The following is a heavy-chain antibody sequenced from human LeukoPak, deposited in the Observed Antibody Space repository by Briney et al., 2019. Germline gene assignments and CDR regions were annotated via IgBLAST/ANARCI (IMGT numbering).Heavy chain of an antibody. CDR1: GGSISSYY. Sequence: SETLSLTCTVSGGSISSYYRSWIRQPAGKGLEWIGRIYASGSTNYNPSLKSRVTMSVDTSKSQFSLKLISATAADTAVYYCARDPRGIVGANHNWFDPWGQGTLVTVSS. CDR2: IYASGST. CDR3: ARDPRGIVGANHNWFDP. V-gene: IGHV4-4*07. D-gene: IGHD1-26*01. J-gene: IGHJ5*02.